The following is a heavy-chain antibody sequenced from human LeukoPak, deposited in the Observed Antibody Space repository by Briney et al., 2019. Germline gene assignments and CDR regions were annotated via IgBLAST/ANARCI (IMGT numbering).Heavy chain of an antibody. J-gene: IGHJ4*02. V-gene: IGHV4-39*07. Sequence: PSETLSLTCIVSDGSIRSDKFYWGWIRQPPGKDLEWIGSVDYSGNTYYNPSLKSRVAILVDMSKNQFSLKLTSVTAADTAVYYCAKDSNIARLFIWGQGTQVTVSS. CDR3: AKDSNIARLFI. CDR1: DGSIRSDKFY. CDR2: VDYSGNT. D-gene: IGHD4-11*01.